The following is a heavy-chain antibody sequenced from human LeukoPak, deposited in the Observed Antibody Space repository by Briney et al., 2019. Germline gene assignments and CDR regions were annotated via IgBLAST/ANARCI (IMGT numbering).Heavy chain of an antibody. CDR2: INPNSGGT. CDR1: GYTFTGYY. Sequence: HRASVKVSCKASGYTFTGYYMHWVRQAPGQGLEWMGRINPNSGGTNYAQRFQGRVTMTRDTSISTAYMELSRLRSDDTAIYYCARAGVWDYSDTSGYHNGAFDIWGQGTMVAVSS. CDR3: ARAGVWDYSDTSGYHNGAFDI. V-gene: IGHV1-2*02. J-gene: IGHJ3*02. D-gene: IGHD3-22*01.